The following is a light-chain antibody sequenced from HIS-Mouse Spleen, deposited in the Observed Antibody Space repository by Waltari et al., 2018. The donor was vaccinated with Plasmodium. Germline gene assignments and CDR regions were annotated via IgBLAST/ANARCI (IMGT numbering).Light chain of an antibody. J-gene: IGLJ1*01. CDR2: EVS. Sequence: QSALTQPASVSRSPGQSITISCTGPRRDVSVYHYVSWYQQHPGKAPKLMIYEVSNRPSGVSNRFSGSKSGNTASLTISGLQAEDEADYYCSSYTSSSTLDVFGTGTKVTVL. CDR1: RRDVSVYHY. V-gene: IGLV2-14*01. CDR3: SSYTSSSTLDV.